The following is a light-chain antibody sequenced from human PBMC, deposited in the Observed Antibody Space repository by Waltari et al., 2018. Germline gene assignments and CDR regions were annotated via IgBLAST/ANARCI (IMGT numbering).Light chain of an antibody. V-gene: IGKV3-20*01. CDR2: DAT. CDR1: QSVRRF. Sequence: EIVLSQSTGTLSLCPGERATLSCRASQSVRRFLAWYQKKHGQAPRLLIYDATTRVTGIPDRFSGSGSGTDFSLTISRLEQEDFEVYYCQKYGTLPATCGQGTKVEVK. CDR3: QKYGTLPAT. J-gene: IGKJ1*01.